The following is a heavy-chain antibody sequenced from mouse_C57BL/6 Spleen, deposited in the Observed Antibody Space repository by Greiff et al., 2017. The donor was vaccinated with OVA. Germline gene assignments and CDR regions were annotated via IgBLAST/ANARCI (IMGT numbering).Heavy chain of an antibody. Sequence: EVHLVESGGGLVQPGGSMKLSCVASGFTFSNYWMNWVRQSPEKGLEWVAQIRLKSDNYATHYAESVKGRFTISRDDSKSSVYLQMNNLRAEDTGIYYCAKIYYDYDGLCAYWGQGTLVTVSA. V-gene: IGHV6-3*01. J-gene: IGHJ3*01. CDR2: IRLKSDNYAT. D-gene: IGHD2-4*01. CDR3: AKIYYDYDGLCAY. CDR1: GFTFSNYW.